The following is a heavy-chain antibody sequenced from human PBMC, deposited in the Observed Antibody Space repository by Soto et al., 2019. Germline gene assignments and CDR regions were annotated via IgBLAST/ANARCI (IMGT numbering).Heavy chain of an antibody. V-gene: IGHV3-30*18. CDR3: AKTYRSSWYNWYYYYGMDV. Sequence: GGSLKLSCASSGFPFSSYGMHWVRQAPGTALEWLAVILYDGSNNYYSYSAKRRFTISRDNSKNMLYLQMNTLRAEDTAVYVCAKTYRSSWYNWYYYYGMDVWGQGTTVTVSS. CDR2: ILYDGSNN. J-gene: IGHJ6*02. CDR1: GFPFSSYG. D-gene: IGHD6-13*01.